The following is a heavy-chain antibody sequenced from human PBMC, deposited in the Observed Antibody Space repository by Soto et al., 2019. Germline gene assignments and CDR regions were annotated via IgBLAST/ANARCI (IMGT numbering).Heavy chain of an antibody. J-gene: IGHJ4*02. CDR2: ISSSSSYI. CDR3: ARHIWSSLHGSIPRY. CDR1: GFSFSSYT. Sequence: EVHLVESGGGLVKPGGSLRLSCADSGFSFSSYTMNWVRQAPGKGLEWVSSISSSSSYIYYADSVKSRFTISRDNAKNSLYLQRNSMRAEDTAVYLMARHIWSSLHGSIPRYWGQGTLATVSS. D-gene: IGHD3-10*01. V-gene: IGHV3-21*04.